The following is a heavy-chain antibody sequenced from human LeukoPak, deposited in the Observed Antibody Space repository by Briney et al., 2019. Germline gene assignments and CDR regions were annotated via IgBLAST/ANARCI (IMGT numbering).Heavy chain of an antibody. CDR1: GYTFTSYD. CDR3: ARGGAAAGTGDY. D-gene: IGHD6-13*01. CDR2: MNPNSGNT. V-gene: IGHV1-8*01. J-gene: IGHJ4*02. Sequence: ASVKVSCEASGYTFTSYDINWVRQATGQGLEWMGWMNPNSGNTGYAQKFQGRVTMTRNTSISTAYMELSSLRSEDTAVYYCARGGAAAGTGDYWGQGTLVTVSS.